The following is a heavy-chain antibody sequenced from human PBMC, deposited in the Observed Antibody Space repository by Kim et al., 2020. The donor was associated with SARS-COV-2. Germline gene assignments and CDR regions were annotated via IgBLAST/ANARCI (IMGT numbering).Heavy chain of an antibody. D-gene: IGHD5-12*01. CDR1: GGSFSGYY. CDR3: ARGSGRYRMYYYYYGMDV. V-gene: IGHV4-34*01. Sequence: SETLSLTCAVYGGSFSGYYWSWIRQPPGKGLEWIGEINHSGSTNYNPSLKSRVTISVDTSKNQFSLKLSSVTAADTAVYYCARGSGRYRMYYYYYGMDVWGQGTTVTVSS. CDR2: INHSGST. J-gene: IGHJ6*02.